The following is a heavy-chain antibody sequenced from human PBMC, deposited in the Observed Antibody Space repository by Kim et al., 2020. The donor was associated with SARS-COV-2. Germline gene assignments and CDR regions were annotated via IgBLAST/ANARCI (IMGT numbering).Heavy chain of an antibody. D-gene: IGHD3-10*01. CDR1: GFTFSSYG. Sequence: GGSLRLSCAASGFTFSSYGMHWVRQAPGKGLEWVAVIWYDGSNKYYADSVKGRFTISRDNSKNTLYLQMNSLRAEDTAVYYCARGEYYYGSGSQKDWFDPWGQGTLVSVSS. V-gene: IGHV3-33*01. J-gene: IGHJ5*02. CDR2: IWYDGSNK. CDR3: ARGEYYYGSGSQKDWFDP.